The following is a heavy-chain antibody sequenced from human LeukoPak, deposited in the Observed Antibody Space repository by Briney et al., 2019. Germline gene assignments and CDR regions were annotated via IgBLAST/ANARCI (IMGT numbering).Heavy chain of an antibody. CDR3: ARGDGDLLGFPEDYFDY. V-gene: IGHV3-74*01. CDR1: GFTFSSYW. Sequence: GGSLRLSCAASGFTFSSYWMHWIRQAPGKGLVCVSRISNDGRSTIYADSVKGRFTISRDNAKNTLYLQMNSLRAEDTAVYYCARGDGDLLGFPEDYFDYWGQGTLVTVSS. CDR2: ISNDGRST. J-gene: IGHJ4*02. D-gene: IGHD5-24*01.